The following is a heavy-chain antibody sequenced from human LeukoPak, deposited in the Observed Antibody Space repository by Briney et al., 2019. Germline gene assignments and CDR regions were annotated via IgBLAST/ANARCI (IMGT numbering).Heavy chain of an antibody. Sequence: SETLSLTCTVSGGSISSYYWSWIRQPPGKGLEWIGYIYYSGSTNYNPSLKSRVTISVDTSKNQLSLKLSSVTAADTAVYYCARHGDSSGYYIFDYWGQGTLVTVSS. CDR2: IYYSGST. CDR1: GGSISSYY. D-gene: IGHD3-22*01. CDR3: ARHGDSSGYYIFDY. V-gene: IGHV4-59*08. J-gene: IGHJ4*02.